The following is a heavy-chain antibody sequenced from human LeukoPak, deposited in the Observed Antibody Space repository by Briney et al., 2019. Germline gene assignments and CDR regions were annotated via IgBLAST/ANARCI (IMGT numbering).Heavy chain of an antibody. CDR1: GFTFSSYA. J-gene: IGHJ4*02. D-gene: IGHD3-9*01. Sequence: GGSLRLSCAASGFTFSSYAMSGVRQAPGKGLEWVSAISGSGGSTYYAASVKGRFTISRDNSKNTLYLQMNSLRAEDTAVYYCAKYPPVYYDILTGYKDYWGQGTLVTVSS. V-gene: IGHV3-23*01. CDR2: ISGSGGST. CDR3: AKYPPVYYDILTGYKDY.